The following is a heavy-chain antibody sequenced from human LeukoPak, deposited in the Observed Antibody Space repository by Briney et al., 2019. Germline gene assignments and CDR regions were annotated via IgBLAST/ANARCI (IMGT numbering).Heavy chain of an antibody. CDR2: ISGSGGST. D-gene: IGHD2-15*01. V-gene: IGHV3-23*01. CDR1: GFTFSSYA. CDR3: AKSASLGYCSGGSCYFDY. Sequence: GGSPRLSCAASGFTFSSYAMSWVRQAPGKGLEWVSAISGSGGSTYYADSVKGRFTISRDNSKNTLYLQMNSPRAEDTAVYYCAKSASLGYCSGGSCYFDYWGQGTLVTVSS. J-gene: IGHJ4*02.